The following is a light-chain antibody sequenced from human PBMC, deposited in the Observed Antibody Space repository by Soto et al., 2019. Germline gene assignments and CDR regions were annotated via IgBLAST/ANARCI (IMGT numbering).Light chain of an antibody. CDR1: SSDIGTYKY. CDR2: EVS. V-gene: IGLV2-14*01. CDR3: SSYTTSKTVV. J-gene: IGLJ2*01. Sequence: QSVLTQPASVSGSPGQSITISCTGTSSDIGTYKYVSWFQQHPGKAPKLIIFEVSNRPSGISDRFSGFKSANTAYLTISGVQPEDEADYHCSSYTTSKTVVFGGGTKLTVL.